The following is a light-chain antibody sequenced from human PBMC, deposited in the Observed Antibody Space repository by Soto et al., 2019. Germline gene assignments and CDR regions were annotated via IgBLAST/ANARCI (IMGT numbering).Light chain of an antibody. CDR3: QQYSSLWT. CDR1: QTVNNNY. V-gene: IGKV3-20*01. J-gene: IGKJ1*01. Sequence: ENVLTQSPGTLSLSPCERAILSFMASQTVNNNYLAWCQQKPGQAPRLLIYGASSRATGIPDRFSGSGSGTDFTLSISRLETEDFAVYYCQQYSSLWTFGQGTKVDIK. CDR2: GAS.